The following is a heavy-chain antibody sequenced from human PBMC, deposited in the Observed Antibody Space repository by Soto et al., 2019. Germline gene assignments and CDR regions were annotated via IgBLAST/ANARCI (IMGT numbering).Heavy chain of an antibody. Sequence: ASVKVSCKASGYTFTSYYMHWVRQAPGQGLEWMGIINPSGGSTSYAQKFQGRVTMTRDTSTSTVYMELSSLRSEDTAVYYCASQFMYTICGVVPPGGYYGMDVWGQGTTVTVSS. CDR2: INPSGGST. J-gene: IGHJ6*02. D-gene: IGHD3-3*01. CDR3: ASQFMYTICGVVPPGGYYGMDV. CDR1: GYTFTSYY. V-gene: IGHV1-46*01.